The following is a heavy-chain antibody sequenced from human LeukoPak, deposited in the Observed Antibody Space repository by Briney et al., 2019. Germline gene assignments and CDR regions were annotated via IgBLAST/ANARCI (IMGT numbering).Heavy chain of an antibody. CDR2: ISAYNGNT. CDR1: GGTFSSYA. Sequence: ASVKVSCKASGGTFSSYAISWVRQAPGQGLEWMGWISAYNGNTNYAQKLQGRVTMTTDTSTSTAYMELRSLRSEDTAVHYCARDLDKYYYGSGSSAYWGQGTLVTVSS. V-gene: IGHV1-18*01. D-gene: IGHD3-10*01. J-gene: IGHJ4*02. CDR3: ARDLDKYYYGSGSSAY.